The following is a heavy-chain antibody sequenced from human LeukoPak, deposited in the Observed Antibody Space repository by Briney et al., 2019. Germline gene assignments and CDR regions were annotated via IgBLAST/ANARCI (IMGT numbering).Heavy chain of an antibody. J-gene: IGHJ4*02. CDR3: ARETLELGY. V-gene: IGHV3-48*03. CDR1: GFTFDDYG. Sequence: GGSLRLSCAASGFTFDDYGLSWVRHAPGKGLEWVSYISSSGDTIYYADSVKGRFTISRDNAKKSLYLQMNSLRVEDTAVYYCARETLELGYWGQGTLVTVSS. CDR2: ISSSGDTI. D-gene: IGHD1-7*01.